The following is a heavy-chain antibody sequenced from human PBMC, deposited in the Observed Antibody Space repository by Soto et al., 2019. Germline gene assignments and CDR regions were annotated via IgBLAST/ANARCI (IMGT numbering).Heavy chain of an antibody. D-gene: IGHD2-8*02. CDR2: TYNSGNP. J-gene: IGHJ4*02. V-gene: IGHV4-30-2*01. CDR3: ARDKVTGVFDY. CDR1: GDTISTCVYS. Sequence: TSETLSLTWGVFGDTISTCVYSWAWIRQPPGKALEWIGHTYNSGNPYYNPSLKSRVTISVDTSKNQFSLKLSSVTAADTAVYYCARDKVTGVFDYWGQGTLVTVSS.